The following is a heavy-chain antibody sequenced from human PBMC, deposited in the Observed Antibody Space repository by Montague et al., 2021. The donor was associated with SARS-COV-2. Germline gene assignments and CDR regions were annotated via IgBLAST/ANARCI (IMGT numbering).Heavy chain of an antibody. CDR1: GDSISSGYFY. CDR2: IHYSGIT. V-gene: IGHV4-39*01. Sequence: LVKPTQTLTLTCTVSGDSISSGYFYWGWIRQPPGKGLEWVGTIHYSGITYYNPSLKSRVTISVDTSRNQFSLKLSSVTAADTAIYYCARHLAISGPAAVSDYWGQGTLVTVSS. CDR3: ARHLAISGPAAVSDY. D-gene: IGHD2-2*01. J-gene: IGHJ4*02.